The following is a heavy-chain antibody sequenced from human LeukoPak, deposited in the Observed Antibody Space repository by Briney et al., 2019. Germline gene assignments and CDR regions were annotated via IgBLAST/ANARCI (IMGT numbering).Heavy chain of an antibody. CDR1: GHTFTGYY. CDR2: INPNSGGT. V-gene: IGHV1-2*02. Sequence: ASVKVSCKASGHTFTGYYMHWVRQAPGQGLEWMGWINPNSGGTNYAQKFQGRVTMTRDTSISTAYMELSRLRSDDTAVYYCARDRVVVVITTSQDAFDIWGQGTMVTVSS. CDR3: ARDRVVVVITTSQDAFDI. D-gene: IGHD3-22*01. J-gene: IGHJ3*02.